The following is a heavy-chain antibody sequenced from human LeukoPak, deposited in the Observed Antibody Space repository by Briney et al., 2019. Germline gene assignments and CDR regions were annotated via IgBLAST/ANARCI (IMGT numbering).Heavy chain of an antibody. Sequence: GGSLRLSCAASGFTFTSYGMHWVRQAPGKGLEWVAFIRYDGSNIHYADSVKGGFSVSRDNSKLYLQMNSLGPEDMAVYYCAKNLQQWLVSPYYYYIDFWGKGTTVTVSS. CDR3: AKNLQQWLVSPYYYYIDF. CDR2: IRYDGSNI. J-gene: IGHJ6*03. D-gene: IGHD6-19*01. CDR1: GFTFTSYG. V-gene: IGHV3-30*02.